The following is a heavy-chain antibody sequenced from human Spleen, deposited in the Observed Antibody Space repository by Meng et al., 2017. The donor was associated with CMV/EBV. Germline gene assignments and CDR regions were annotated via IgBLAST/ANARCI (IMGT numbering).Heavy chain of an antibody. Sequence: GESLKISCTASGFNFGEYAMSWVRQAPGKGLEWVGCIRSKTYCGTTEYAASVKGRFTISREYSKSIPYLQMNSLRTEDTAVYYCPRMGGTSTSCSPLDVWGQGTMVTVSS. CDR3: PRMGGTSTSCSPLDV. CDR2: IRSKTYCGTT. V-gene: IGHV3-49*04. J-gene: IGHJ3*01. D-gene: IGHD2-2*01. CDR1: GFNFGEYA.